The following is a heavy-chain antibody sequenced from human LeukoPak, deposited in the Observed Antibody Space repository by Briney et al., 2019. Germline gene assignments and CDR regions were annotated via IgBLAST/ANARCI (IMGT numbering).Heavy chain of an antibody. CDR2: INPNSGGT. CDR1: GYTFTGYY. Sequence: ASVKVSCKASGYTFTGYYMHYVRQAPGQGLEWMGWINPNSGGTNYAQKFQGRVTMTRDTSISTAYMELSRLRSDDTAVYYCATTVPHPSRYYYYYGMDVWGQGTTVTVSS. V-gene: IGHV1-2*02. J-gene: IGHJ6*02. D-gene: IGHD1-1*01. CDR3: ATTVPHPSRYYYYYGMDV.